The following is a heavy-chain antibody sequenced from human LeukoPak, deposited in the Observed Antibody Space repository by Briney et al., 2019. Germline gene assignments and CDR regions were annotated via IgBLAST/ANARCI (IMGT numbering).Heavy chain of an antibody. J-gene: IGHJ3*02. CDR3: ARDVDPWNFFDAFDI. Sequence: PSETLSLTCSVSGGAISNYYWSLIRQPPGKGLEWIVSFFYSGSTYYNPSLKSRVTISVDTSKNQFSLRLTSVTAADTAVYYCARDVDPWNFFDAFDIWDQGTMVTVSS. CDR1: GGAISNYY. D-gene: IGHD1-7*01. CDR2: FFYSGST. V-gene: IGHV4-59*04.